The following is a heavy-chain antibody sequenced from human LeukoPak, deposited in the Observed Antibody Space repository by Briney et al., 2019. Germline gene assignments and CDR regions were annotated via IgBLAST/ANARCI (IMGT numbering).Heavy chain of an antibody. CDR2: IYYSGST. V-gene: IGHV4-59*08. CDR3: AGYYDFWSGQVDY. Sequence: SETLSLTCAVYGGSVSGYYWSWIRQPPGKGLEWIGYIYYSGSTNYNPSLKSRVTISVDTSKNQFSLKLSSVTAADTAVYYCAGYYDFWSGQVDYWGQGTLVTVSS. CDR1: GGSVSGYY. J-gene: IGHJ4*02. D-gene: IGHD3-3*01.